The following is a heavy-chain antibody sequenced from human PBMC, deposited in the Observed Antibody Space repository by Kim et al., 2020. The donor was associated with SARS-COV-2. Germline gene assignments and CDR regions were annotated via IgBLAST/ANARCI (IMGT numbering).Heavy chain of an antibody. J-gene: IGHJ4*02. D-gene: IGHD3-10*01. V-gene: IGHV3-23*01. CDR2: T. CDR3: AKETMVRGVDY. Sequence: TYYADSVKGRFTISRDNSKNTLYLQMNSLRAEDTAVYYCAKETMVRGVDYWGQGTLVTVSS.